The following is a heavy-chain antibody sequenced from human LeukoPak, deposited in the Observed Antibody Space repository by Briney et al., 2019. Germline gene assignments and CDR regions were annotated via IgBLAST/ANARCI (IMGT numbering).Heavy chain of an antibody. Sequence: GGSLRLSCAASGFTFSSYGMHWVRQAPGKGLEWVAFIRYDGGNKYYADSVKGRFTISRDNSKNTLYLQMNSLRAEDTAVYYCAKDPPLLWFGELLESYGMDVWGQGTTVTVSS. J-gene: IGHJ6*02. V-gene: IGHV3-30*02. CDR3: AKDPPLLWFGELLESYGMDV. CDR1: GFTFSSYG. D-gene: IGHD3-10*01. CDR2: IRYDGGNK.